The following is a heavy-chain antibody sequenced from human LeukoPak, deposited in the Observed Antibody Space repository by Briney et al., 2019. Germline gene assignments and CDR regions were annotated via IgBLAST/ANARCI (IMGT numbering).Heavy chain of an antibody. Sequence: PSETLSLTCAVYGGSFSGYYWSWIRQPPGKGLEWIGEINHSGSTNYNPSLKSRVTISVDTSKNQFPLKLSSVTAADTAVYCCASSSDILTGYPTFDYWGQGTLVTVSS. CDR3: ASSSDILTGYPTFDY. CDR1: GGSFSGYY. CDR2: INHSGST. V-gene: IGHV4-34*01. D-gene: IGHD3-9*01. J-gene: IGHJ4*02.